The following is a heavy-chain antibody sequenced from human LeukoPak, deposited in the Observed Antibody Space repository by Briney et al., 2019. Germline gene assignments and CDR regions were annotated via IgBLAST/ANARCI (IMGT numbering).Heavy chain of an antibody. CDR2: IWYDGSYK. J-gene: IGHJ1*01. Sequence: GGSLRLSCAASGLNFKIYGMEWVRQAPGKGLEWVSFIWYDGSYKYYADSVRSRFSISRDNSKNTLYLQMNSLRAEDTAVYYCATYYGGNPEYLQHWGQGALVIVSS. V-gene: IGHV3-30*02. D-gene: IGHD2-21*01. CDR1: GLNFKIYG. CDR3: ATYYGGNPEYLQH.